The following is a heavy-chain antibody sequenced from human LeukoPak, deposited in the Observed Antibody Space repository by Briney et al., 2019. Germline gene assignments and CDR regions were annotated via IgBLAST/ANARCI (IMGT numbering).Heavy chain of an antibody. CDR2: INEDGGER. CDR3: ARGGNLEN. Sequence: GGPLRLSCAASGFTLNRYWMSWVRQAPGKGLEWVANINEDGGERHYVDSVKGRFTISRDNAKNSLYLQMNSLRAEDTAVYYCARGGNLENWGGGTLVTVSS. CDR1: GFTLNRYW. D-gene: IGHD1-14*01. V-gene: IGHV3-7*01. J-gene: IGHJ4*02.